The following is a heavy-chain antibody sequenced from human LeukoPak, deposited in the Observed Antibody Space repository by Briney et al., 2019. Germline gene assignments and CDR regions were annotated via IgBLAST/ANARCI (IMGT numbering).Heavy chain of an antibody. V-gene: IGHV3-33*01. CDR1: GFTFSSYG. Sequence: GGSLRLSCAASGFTFSSYGMHWVRQAPGKGLEWVAVIWYDGSNKYYADSVKGRFTISRDNSKNTLYLQMNSLRAEDTAVYYCAREEDIVATYLDYRGQGTLVTVSS. J-gene: IGHJ4*02. CDR2: IWYDGSNK. D-gene: IGHD5-12*01. CDR3: AREEDIVATYLDY.